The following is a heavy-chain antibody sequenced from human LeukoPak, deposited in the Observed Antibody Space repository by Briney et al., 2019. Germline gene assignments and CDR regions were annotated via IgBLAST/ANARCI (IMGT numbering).Heavy chain of an antibody. CDR1: GGSISSGGYY. CDR3: ARAHSSWIPGSY. Sequence: PSETLSLTCTVSGGSISSGGYYWSWIRQPPGKGLEWIGYIYHSGSTYYNPSLKSRVTISVDRSKNQFSLKRSSVTAADTAVYYCARAHSSWIPGSYWGQGTLVTVSS. V-gene: IGHV4-30-2*01. CDR2: IYHSGST. D-gene: IGHD6-13*01. J-gene: IGHJ4*02.